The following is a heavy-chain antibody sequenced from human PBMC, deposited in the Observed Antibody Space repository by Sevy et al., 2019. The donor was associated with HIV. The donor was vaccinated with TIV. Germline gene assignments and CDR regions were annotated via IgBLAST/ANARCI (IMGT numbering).Heavy chain of an antibody. CDR3: ARVWTGDYYYYYYMDV. J-gene: IGHJ6*03. V-gene: IGHV1-8*01. Sequence: ASVKVSCKASGYTFTSYDINWVRQATGQGLEWMGWMNPNSGNTGYAQKFQGRVTMTRNTSISTAYMELGSLRSEDTAVYYCARVWTGDYYYYYYMDVWGKGTTVTVSS. CDR2: MNPNSGNT. D-gene: IGHD7-27*01. CDR1: GYTFTSYD.